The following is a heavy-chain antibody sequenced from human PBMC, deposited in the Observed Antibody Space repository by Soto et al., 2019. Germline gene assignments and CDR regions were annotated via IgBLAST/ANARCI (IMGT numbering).Heavy chain of an antibody. CDR3: ARSREAVAGRYYFDY. J-gene: IGHJ4*02. V-gene: IGHV1-18*01. D-gene: IGHD6-19*01. CDR1: GYTFTSYG. Sequence: ASVKVSCKASGYTFTSYGISWVRQAPGQGLEWMGWISAYNGNTNYAQKLQGRVTMTTDTSTSTAYMERRSLRSDDTAVYYCARSREAVAGRYYFDYWGQGTLVTVSS. CDR2: ISAYNGNT.